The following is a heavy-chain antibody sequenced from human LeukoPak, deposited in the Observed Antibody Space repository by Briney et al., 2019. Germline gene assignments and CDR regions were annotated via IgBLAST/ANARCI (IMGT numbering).Heavy chain of an antibody. J-gene: IGHJ3*02. V-gene: IGHV1-2*02. CDR3: ARDGRATTLYAFDI. CDR1: GYTFTGYY. D-gene: IGHD1-26*01. CDR2: INPNSGGT. Sequence: GASVKVSCKASGYTFTGYYMHWVRQAPGQGLEWLGWINPNSGGTNYAQNLQGRVSIATDTSTYTAYMTLRSLRSDDTAVYYCARDGRATTLYAFDIWGQGTKVTVSS.